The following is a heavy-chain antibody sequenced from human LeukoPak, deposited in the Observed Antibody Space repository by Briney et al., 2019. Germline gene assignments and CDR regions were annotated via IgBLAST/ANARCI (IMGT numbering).Heavy chain of an antibody. D-gene: IGHD2-2*01. J-gene: IGHJ4*02. Sequence: GGSLRLSCAASGSTFSSYWMHRVRQAPGKGLVWVSRINTDGRSVTYAELVKGRFTISRDNAKNTLYLQMNSLRAEDTAVYYCLRTTLGPAGAIDYWGQGTLVAVSS. CDR1: GSTFSSYW. CDR3: LRTTLGPAGAIDY. CDR2: INTDGRSV. V-gene: IGHV3-74*01.